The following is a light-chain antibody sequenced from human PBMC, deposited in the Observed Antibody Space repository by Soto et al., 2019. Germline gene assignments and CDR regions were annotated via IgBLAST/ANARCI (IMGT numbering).Light chain of an antibody. Sequence: LTQPRSVSGSPGQSVTISCTGTSSDVGGYNYVSWYQQHPGKAPKLMIYDVSKRPSGVPDRFSGSKSGNAASLTISGLQAEDEADYYCCSYAGSYTFYVFGTGTKVTVL. CDR2: DVS. CDR3: CSYAGSYTFYV. V-gene: IGLV2-11*01. CDR1: SSDVGGYNY. J-gene: IGLJ1*01.